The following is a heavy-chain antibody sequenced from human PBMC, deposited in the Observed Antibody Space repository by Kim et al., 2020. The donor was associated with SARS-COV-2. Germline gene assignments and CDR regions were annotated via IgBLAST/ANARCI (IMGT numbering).Heavy chain of an antibody. Sequence: SVKVSCKASGGTFSSYAISWVRQAPGQGLEWMGGIIPIFGTANYAQKFQGRVTITADESTSTAYMELSSLRSQDTAVYYCARSAPEYCSSTSCYASFYWFDPWGQGTLVTVSS. J-gene: IGHJ5*02. CDR3: ARSAPEYCSSTSCYASFYWFDP. CDR1: GGTFSSYA. D-gene: IGHD2-2*01. V-gene: IGHV1-69*13. CDR2: IIPIFGTA.